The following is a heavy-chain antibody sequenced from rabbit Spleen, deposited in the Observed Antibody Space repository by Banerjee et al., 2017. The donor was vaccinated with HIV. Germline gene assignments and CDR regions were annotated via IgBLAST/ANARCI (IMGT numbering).Heavy chain of an antibody. V-gene: IGHV1S40*01. CDR2: IHGGSSGST. J-gene: IGHJ4*01. CDR1: GFSFSAGYY. CDR3: ARFYAGYGDFGYAAM. Sequence: QSLEESGGDLVKPGASLTLTCTASGFSFSAGYYMCWVRQAPGKGLEWIACIHGGSSGSTYYASWAKGRFTIYKTSSTTVTLQMTSLTAADTATYFCARFYAGYGDFGYAAMWGPGTLVTV. D-gene: IGHD7-1*01.